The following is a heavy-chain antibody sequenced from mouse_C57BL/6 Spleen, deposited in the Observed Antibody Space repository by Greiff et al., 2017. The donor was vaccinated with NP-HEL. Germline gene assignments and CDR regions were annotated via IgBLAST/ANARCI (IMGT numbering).Heavy chain of an antibody. J-gene: IGHJ3*01. Sequence: VQLQQSGAELVRPGSSVKLSCKASGYTFTSYWMHWVKQRPIQGLEWIGNIDPSDSETHYNQKFKDKATLTVDKSSSTAYMQLSSLTSEDSAVYYCARAAQAEGFAYWGQGTLVTVSA. V-gene: IGHV1-52*01. D-gene: IGHD3-2*02. CDR2: IDPSDSET. CDR1: GYTFTSYW. CDR3: ARAAQAEGFAY.